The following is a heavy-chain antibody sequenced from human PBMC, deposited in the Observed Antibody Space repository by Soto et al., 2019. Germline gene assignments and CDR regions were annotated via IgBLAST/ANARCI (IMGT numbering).Heavy chain of an antibody. J-gene: IGHJ6*02. CDR2: IIPIFGTA. Sequence: SVKVSCKASGGTFSSYAISWVRQAPGQGLEWMGGIIPIFGTANYAQKFQGRVTITADESTSTAYMELSSLRSEDTAVYCCASLPRGYYDILTGPLDVWGQGTTVTVSS. V-gene: IGHV1-69*13. CDR1: GGTFSSYA. CDR3: ASLPRGYYDILTGPLDV. D-gene: IGHD3-9*01.